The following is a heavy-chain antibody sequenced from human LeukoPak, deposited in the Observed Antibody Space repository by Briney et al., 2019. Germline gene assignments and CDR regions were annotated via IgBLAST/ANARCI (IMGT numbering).Heavy chain of an antibody. J-gene: IGHJ3*02. CDR2: INHSGST. CDR1: GGSFSGYY. CDR3: ASRPLYYDSRDLPRPGVLPRNDAFDI. D-gene: IGHD3-22*01. Sequence: PSETLSLTCAVYGGSFSGYYWSWIRQPPGKGLEWIGEINHSGSTNYNPSLKSRVTISVDTSKNQFSLKLSSVTAADTAVYYCASRPLYYDSRDLPRPGVLPRNDAFDIWGQGTMVTVSS. V-gene: IGHV4-34*01.